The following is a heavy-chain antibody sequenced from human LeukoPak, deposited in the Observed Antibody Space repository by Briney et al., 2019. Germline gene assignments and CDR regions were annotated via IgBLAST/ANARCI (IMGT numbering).Heavy chain of an antibody. D-gene: IGHD2-15*01. CDR3: AKDRSLYHYYFDY. J-gene: IGHJ4*02. CDR2: ISGSGGST. V-gene: IGHV3-23*01. Sequence: PGGSLRLSCAASGFTFSSYAMSWVRQAPGKGLEWVSAISGSGGSTYYADPVKGRFTISRDNSKNTLYLQMNSLRAEDTAVYYCAKDRSLYHYYFDYWGQGTLVTVSS. CDR1: GFTFSSYA.